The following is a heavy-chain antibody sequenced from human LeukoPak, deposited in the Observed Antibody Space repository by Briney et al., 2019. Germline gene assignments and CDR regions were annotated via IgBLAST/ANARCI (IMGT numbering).Heavy chain of an antibody. J-gene: IGHJ4*02. CDR3: ARDIDDVRALFDF. CDR2: INYSGRT. CDR1: DDSINNDRYF. V-gene: IGHV4-39*07. D-gene: IGHD2-15*01. Sequence: SETLSLTCSISDDSINNDRYFWAWIRQPPGKGLEWIASINYSGRTYYNPSLNSRLIISVDTAKRQFSLKLTSVTAADTALYFCARDIDDVRALFDFWGQGTLVTVSS.